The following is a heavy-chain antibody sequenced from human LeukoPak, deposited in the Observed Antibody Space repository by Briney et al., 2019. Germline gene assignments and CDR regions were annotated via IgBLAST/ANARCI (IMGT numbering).Heavy chain of an antibody. D-gene: IGHD3-3*01. V-gene: IGHV3-33*08. J-gene: IGHJ4*02. CDR1: GFTFSSYA. Sequence: GGSLRLSCAASGFTFSSYAMHWVRQAPGKGLEWVAVIWYDGSNKYYADSVKGRFTISRDNSKNTLYLQMNSLRAEDTAVYYCARDYDDLGVDYWGQGTLVTVPS. CDR3: ARDYDDLGVDY. CDR2: IWYDGSNK.